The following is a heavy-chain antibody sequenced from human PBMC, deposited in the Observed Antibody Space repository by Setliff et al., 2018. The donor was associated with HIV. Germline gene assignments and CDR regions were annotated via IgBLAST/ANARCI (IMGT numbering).Heavy chain of an antibody. Sequence: PGGSLRLSCAASGFTFSSYRIHWVRQAPGKGLECVAVISDDGNNTYYADSVKGRFTISRDNSSSTVFMELTRLASDDTAVYFCARVRSGWPVSWGQGTLVTVSS. V-gene: IGHV3-30-3*01. J-gene: IGHJ4*02. CDR1: GFTFSSYR. D-gene: IGHD3-3*01. CDR2: ISDDGNNT. CDR3: ARVRSGWPVS.